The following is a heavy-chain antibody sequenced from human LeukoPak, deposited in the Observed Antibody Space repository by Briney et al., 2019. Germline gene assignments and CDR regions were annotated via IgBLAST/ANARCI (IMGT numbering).Heavy chain of an antibody. CDR3: ARERSMVRGVSWFDP. CDR2: IYYSGST. Sequence: SETLSLTCTVSGGSISNYYRSWIRQPPGKGLEWIGYIYYSGSTNYNPSLKSRVTISVDTSKNQFSLKLSSVTAADTAVYYCARERSMVRGVSWFDPWGQGTLVTISS. J-gene: IGHJ5*02. D-gene: IGHD3-10*01. V-gene: IGHV4-59*01. CDR1: GGSISNYY.